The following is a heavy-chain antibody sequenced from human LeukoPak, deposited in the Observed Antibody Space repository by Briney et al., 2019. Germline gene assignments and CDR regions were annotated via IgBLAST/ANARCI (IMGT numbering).Heavy chain of an antibody. CDR2: VYYTGST. Sequence: SETLSLTCTVSGGSISSYYWSWVRQPPGKGLEWIGFVYYTGSTNYNPSLKSRVTISVDTSKNQFSLKLSSVTAADTAVYYCARTPYGGNFDYWGQGTLVTVSS. V-gene: IGHV4-59*01. CDR1: GGSISSYY. J-gene: IGHJ4*02. D-gene: IGHD4-23*01. CDR3: ARTPYGGNFDY.